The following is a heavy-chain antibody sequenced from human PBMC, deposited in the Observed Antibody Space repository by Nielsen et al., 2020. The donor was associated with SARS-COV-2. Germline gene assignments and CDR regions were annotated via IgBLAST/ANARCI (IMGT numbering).Heavy chain of an antibody. Sequence: GESLKISCAASGFTFSDYYMSWIRQAPGKGLEWVSYISPGGSTIYYADSVKGRFTLSRDNAENSLYLQMNSLRAEDTAVYYCARDGAIAVAGSSWDYWGQGTLVTVSS. CDR1: GFTFSDYY. CDR3: ARDGAIAVAGSSWDY. V-gene: IGHV3-11*01. D-gene: IGHD6-19*01. J-gene: IGHJ4*02. CDR2: ISPGGSTI.